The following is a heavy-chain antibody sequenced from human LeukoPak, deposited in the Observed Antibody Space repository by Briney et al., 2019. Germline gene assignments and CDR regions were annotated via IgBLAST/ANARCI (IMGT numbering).Heavy chain of an antibody. V-gene: IGHV1-24*01. D-gene: IGHD5-18*01. CDR1: GYTLTELS. Sequence: ASVKVSCKVSGYTLTELSMHWVRQAPGKGLEWMGGFDPEDGETIYAQKFQGRVTMTEDTSTDTAYMELSRLRSDDTAVYYCARSTAMDYYYYMDVWGKGTTVTVSS. CDR3: ARSTAMDYYYYMDV. J-gene: IGHJ6*03. CDR2: FDPEDGET.